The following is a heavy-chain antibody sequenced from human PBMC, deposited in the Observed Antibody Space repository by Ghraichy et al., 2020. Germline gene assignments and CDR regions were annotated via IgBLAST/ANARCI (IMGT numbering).Heavy chain of an antibody. D-gene: IGHD3-3*01. CDR3: ASDRGPRVLRFLRDGMDV. V-gene: IGHV1-18*01. CDR1: GYTFTSYG. Sequence: ASVKVSCKASGYTFTSYGISWVRQAPGQGLEWMGWISAYNGNTNYAQKLQGRVTMTTDTSTSTAYMELRSLISDDTAVYYCASDRGPRVLRFLRDGMDVWGHGTTVTVSS. CDR2: ISAYNGNT. J-gene: IGHJ6*02.